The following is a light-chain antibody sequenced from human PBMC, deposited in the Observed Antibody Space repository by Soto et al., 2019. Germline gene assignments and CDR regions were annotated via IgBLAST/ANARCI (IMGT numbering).Light chain of an antibody. CDR3: CSYTRNITAHLI. V-gene: IGLV2-14*01. Sequence: QSALTQPASVSGSPGQSITISCTGTTTDVGAYNFVSWYQHHPDKAPKLIIYGVTNRPSGVSNRFSGSKSANTASLTISGLQTADEAHYYCCSYTRNITAHLIFGRGTKVTVL. CDR2: GVT. J-gene: IGLJ2*01. CDR1: TTDVGAYNF.